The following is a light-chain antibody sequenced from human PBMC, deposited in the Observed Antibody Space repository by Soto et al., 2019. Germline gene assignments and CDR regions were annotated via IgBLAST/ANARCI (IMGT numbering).Light chain of an antibody. CDR1: QYINTC. CDR3: QQSYSTPRT. CDR2: AAS. V-gene: IGKV1-39*01. Sequence: DIQITQTPSSLSASVGDRVTITCRASQYINTCLNWFQQKPGKAPELLIYAASSLQGGVPSRFSGSGSGTDFTLTISSLQPEDFATYYCQQSYSTPRTFGQGTKVEIK. J-gene: IGKJ1*01.